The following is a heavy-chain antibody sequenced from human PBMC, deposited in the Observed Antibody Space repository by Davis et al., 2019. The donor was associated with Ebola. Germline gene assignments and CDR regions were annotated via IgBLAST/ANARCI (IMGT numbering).Heavy chain of an antibody. CDR1: GFTFTNYN. V-gene: IGHV3-23*01. J-gene: IGHJ6*04. CDR3: ARSGLSFGVVKYHYGMDA. D-gene: IGHD3-3*01. Sequence: GGSLRLSCAASGFTFTNYNMNWVRQAPGKGLEWVSTFGTGGDTYYADSVKGRFTISRDNSKKTMYLQMNSLRGEDTAVYYCARSGLSFGVVKYHYGMDAWGKGTTVTVSS. CDR2: FGTGGDT.